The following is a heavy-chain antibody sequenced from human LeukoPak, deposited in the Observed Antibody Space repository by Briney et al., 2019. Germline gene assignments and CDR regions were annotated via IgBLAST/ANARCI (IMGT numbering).Heavy chain of an antibody. D-gene: IGHD6-6*01. CDR3: ARYKPGSSSSLDYYYGMDV. CDR2: IYPGDSDT. J-gene: IGHJ6*02. Sequence: GESLKISCKGSGYSFTSYWIGWVRQMPGKGLEWMGIIYPGDSDTRYSPSFQGQVTISADKSISTAYLQWSSLKASDTAMYYRARYKPGSSSSLDYYYGMDVWGQGPPVTVS. CDR1: GYSFTSYW. V-gene: IGHV5-51*01.